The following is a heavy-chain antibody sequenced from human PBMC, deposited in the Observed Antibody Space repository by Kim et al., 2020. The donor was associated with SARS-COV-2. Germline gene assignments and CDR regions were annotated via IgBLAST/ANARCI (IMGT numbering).Heavy chain of an antibody. Sequence: NHNPSHRGRVPISVDTSKNQFSLRLRSVTAADTAVYYCARRGSYRGGIDYWGQGTLVTVSS. CDR3: ARRGSYRGGIDY. J-gene: IGHJ4*02. V-gene: IGHV4-59*08. D-gene: IGHD3-16*01.